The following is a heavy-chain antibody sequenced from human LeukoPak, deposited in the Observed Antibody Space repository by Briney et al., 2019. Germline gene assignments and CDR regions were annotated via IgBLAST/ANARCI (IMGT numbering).Heavy chain of an antibody. Sequence: SGTLSLTCTVSGGSISGYYWNWIRQPAGKGLEWIGRIFSSGKTNYNPSLQSRVTMSVDTSKNHFSLKLTSVTAAVTAVYCCVRGLYGSGDYWGQGTLVTVSS. CDR3: VRGLYGSGDY. V-gene: IGHV4-4*07. D-gene: IGHD3-10*01. J-gene: IGHJ4*02. CDR1: GGSISGYY. CDR2: IFSSGKT.